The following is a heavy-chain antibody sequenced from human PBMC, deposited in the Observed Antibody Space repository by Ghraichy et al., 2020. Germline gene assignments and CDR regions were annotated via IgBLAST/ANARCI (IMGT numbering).Heavy chain of an antibody. D-gene: IGHD3-22*01. CDR3: ARVEEYYYDSRDMDV. Sequence: GSLRLSCAASGFTFSSYWMSWVRQAPGKGLGWVANIKQDGSEKYYVDSVKGRFTISRDNAKNSLYLQMNSLRAEDTAVYYCARVEEYYYDSRDMDVWGQGTTVTVSS. CDR1: GFTFSSYW. V-gene: IGHV3-7*01. J-gene: IGHJ6*02. CDR2: IKQDGSEK.